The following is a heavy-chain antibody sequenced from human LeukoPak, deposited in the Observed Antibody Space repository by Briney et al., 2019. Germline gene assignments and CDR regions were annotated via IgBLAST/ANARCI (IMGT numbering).Heavy chain of an antibody. D-gene: IGHD2-2*01. V-gene: IGHV3-20*04. CDR3: AREGYCSSTSCSLDY. CDR2: INWNGGST. CDR1: GFTFDDYG. J-gene: IGHJ4*02. Sequence: GGSLRLSCAASGFTFDDYGMSWGRQAPGKGLEWVSGINWNGGSTGYADSVKGRFTISRDNAKNSLYLQMNSLRAEDTALYYCAREGYCSSTSCSLDYWGQGTPVTVSS.